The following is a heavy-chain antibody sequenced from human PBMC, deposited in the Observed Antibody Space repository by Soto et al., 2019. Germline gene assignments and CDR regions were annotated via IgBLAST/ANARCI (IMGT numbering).Heavy chain of an antibody. CDR1: GYTFTIYG. D-gene: IGHD5-12*01. CDR3: ARALGYSGYAGMDV. Sequence: QVQSVQSGGEVKKPGASVKVSCKASGYTFTIYGINWVRQAPGQGLEWMGWISPDNGNTNYAQKLQGSVTMTTDTSTRTAYMALRSLRSDDTAVYYCARALGYSGYAGMDVWGQGTTVTVSS. J-gene: IGHJ6*02. CDR2: ISPDNGNT. V-gene: IGHV1-18*01.